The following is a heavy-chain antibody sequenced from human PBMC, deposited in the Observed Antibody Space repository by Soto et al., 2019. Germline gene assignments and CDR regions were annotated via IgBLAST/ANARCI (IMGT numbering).Heavy chain of an antibody. V-gene: IGHV1-8*01. CDR3: AREQHMRGFDP. D-gene: IGHD2-21*01. J-gene: IGHJ5*02. CDR1: GYTFTSYD. Sequence: QVQLVQSGAEVKKPGASVKVSCKASGYTFTSYDINWVRQATGQELEWMGWMNPNSGNTGYAQKFQGRVTLTRNTSISTAYMELSSLISDETAVYYSAREQHMRGFDPWGQGNQVTVSS. CDR2: MNPNSGNT.